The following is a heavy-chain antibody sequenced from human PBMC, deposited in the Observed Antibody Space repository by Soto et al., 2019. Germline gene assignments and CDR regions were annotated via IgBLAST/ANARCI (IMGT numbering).Heavy chain of an antibody. CDR3: ARDSAYSSGSYVNHYLHC. V-gene: IGHV3-7*01. D-gene: IGHD3-10*01. Sequence: GGSLRLSCAASGFTLRSYWMSWVRQAPGKGLEWLAPIKTDASEKKYVDSVKGRFTVSRDNSKNSLYLQMDSLRAEDTAVDYCARDSAYSSGSYVNHYLHCRDGGRLVTVSS. J-gene: IGHJ4*02. CDR1: GFTLRSYW. CDR2: IKTDASEK.